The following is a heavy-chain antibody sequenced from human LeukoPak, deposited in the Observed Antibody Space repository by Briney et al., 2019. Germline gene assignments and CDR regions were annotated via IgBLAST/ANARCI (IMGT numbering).Heavy chain of an antibody. CDR1: GFTFSNCW. CDR2: INSDGSRT. D-gene: IGHD1-26*01. CDR3: ARAVGATTNGNFEY. V-gene: IGHV3-74*01. J-gene: IGHJ4*02. Sequence: GGSLRLSCAASGFTFSNCWKHWVRQAPGKGRVWVSRINSDGSRTSYADSVKGRFTISRDNARNTLYVQLNSLRAEDTAVSYCARAVGATTNGNFEYWGQGTLVTVSS.